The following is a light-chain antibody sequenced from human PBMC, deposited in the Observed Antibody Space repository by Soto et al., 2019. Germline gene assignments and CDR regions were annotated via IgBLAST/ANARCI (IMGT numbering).Light chain of an antibody. CDR2: AAS. CDR1: QAISNY. J-gene: IGKJ5*01. V-gene: IGKV1-27*01. Sequence: DIQMTQSPSSLSASLGDRVTITCRASQAISNYLAWYQQKPGKVPKLLIYAASTLQSGVPSRFSGSGSGTDFTLTISSLQPEDIETYYCQKYNSDPVTFGQGTRLEIK. CDR3: QKYNSDPVT.